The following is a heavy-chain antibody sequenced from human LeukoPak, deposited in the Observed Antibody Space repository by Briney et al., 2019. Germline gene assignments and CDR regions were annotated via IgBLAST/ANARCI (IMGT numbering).Heavy chain of an antibody. CDR2: ITSKPNSYAT. CDR1: GFTFSGSV. CDR3: TGGSGWYSPDY. Sequence: GGSLRLSCAASGFTFSGSVMHWVRQASGKGLEWVGRITSKPNSYATVYAASVKGRFTISSDDSKNTAYLQTNSLKIEDTAVYYCTGGSGWYSPDYWGQGTLVTVSS. D-gene: IGHD6-19*01. V-gene: IGHV3-73*01. J-gene: IGHJ4*02.